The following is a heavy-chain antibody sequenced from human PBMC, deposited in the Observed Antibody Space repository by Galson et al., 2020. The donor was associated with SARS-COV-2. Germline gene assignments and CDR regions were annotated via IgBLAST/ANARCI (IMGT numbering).Heavy chain of an antibody. CDR3: ARALRITSFGVVRWFGP. J-gene: IGHJ5*02. D-gene: IGHD3-3*01. Sequence: SETLSPTCTVSGGSISSGGYSWSWIRQHPGKGLEWLGYIYYSGSTYYNPSLKSRVTTSVDTSKNQFPLKLSSVTAADTAVYYCARALRITSFGVVRWFGPWCQGTLVTVSS. V-gene: IGHV4-31*03. CDR1: GGSISSGGYS. CDR2: IYYSGST.